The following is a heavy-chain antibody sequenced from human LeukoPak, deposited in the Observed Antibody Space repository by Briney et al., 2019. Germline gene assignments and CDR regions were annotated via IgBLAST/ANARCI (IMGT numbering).Heavy chain of an antibody. V-gene: IGHV3-13*01. D-gene: IGHD1-26*01. CDR1: GFTFSSYD. CDR3: ARDTYSRGWELVGAVYYFDY. J-gene: IGHJ4*02. Sequence: GGSLRLSCAASGFTFSSYDMHWVRQATGKGLEWVSAIGTAGDTYYPGSVKGRFTISRENAKNSLYLQMNSLRARDTAVYYCARDTYSRGWELVGAVYYFDYWGQGTLVTVSS. CDR2: IGTAGDT.